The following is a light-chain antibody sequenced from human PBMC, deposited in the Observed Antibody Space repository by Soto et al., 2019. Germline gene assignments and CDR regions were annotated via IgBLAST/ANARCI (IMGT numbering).Light chain of an antibody. CDR1: TGAVTSDYY. CDR2: GTS. J-gene: IGLJ2*01. V-gene: IGLV7-43*01. CDR3: LLYYGGAQGG. Sequence: QTVVTQEPSLTVSPGGTVTLTCASSTGAVTSDYYANWFQQKPGQAPRALIYGTSNRHSWTPARFSGSLLGGKAALTLSGVQPEDEAEYYCLLYYGGAQGGFGGGTKVTVL.